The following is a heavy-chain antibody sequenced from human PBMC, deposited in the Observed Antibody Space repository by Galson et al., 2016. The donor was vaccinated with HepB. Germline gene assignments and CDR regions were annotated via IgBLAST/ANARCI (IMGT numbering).Heavy chain of an antibody. CDR2: LYHTGST. CDR1: GGSISSSNW. Sequence: SETLSLTCAVSGGSISSSNWWSWVRQPPGKGLEWIGELYHTGSTNYNPSLKSRVNISVDKSKKQFSLRLSSVTAADTAVYFCARVFRFASTRYFDYWGQGTLVTVSS. D-gene: IGHD2-21*01. V-gene: IGHV4-4*02. J-gene: IGHJ4*02. CDR3: ARVFRFASTRYFDY.